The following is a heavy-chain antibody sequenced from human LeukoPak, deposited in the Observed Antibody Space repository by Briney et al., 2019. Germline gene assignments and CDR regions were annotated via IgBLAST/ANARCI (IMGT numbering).Heavy chain of an antibody. CDR3: ATMIVVVINMGTFDY. CDR2: ISSNGGST. Sequence: PGGSLRPSCSASGFTFSSYAMHWVRQAPGKGLEYVSAISSNGGSTYYADSVKGRFTISRDNSKNTLYLQMSSLRAEGTAVYYCATMIVVVINMGTFDYWGQGTLVTVSS. CDR1: GFTFSSYA. J-gene: IGHJ4*02. D-gene: IGHD3-22*01. V-gene: IGHV3-64D*06.